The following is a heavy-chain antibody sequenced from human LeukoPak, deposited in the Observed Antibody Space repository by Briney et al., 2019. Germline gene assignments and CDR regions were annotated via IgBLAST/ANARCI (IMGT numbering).Heavy chain of an antibody. CDR2: VGAGGTNT. D-gene: IGHD2-15*01. Sequence: GGSLRLSCEASGFTFSRYWMHWVRQAPGKGLEWVSAVGAGGTNTYYADSVEGRFTISRDNSKDTLYLHMDSLRVEDTAQYFCARINCSGGTCYDYFDDWGQGTLVTVSS. CDR1: GFTFSRYW. V-gene: IGHV3-74*01. J-gene: IGHJ4*02. CDR3: ARINCSGGTCYDYFDD.